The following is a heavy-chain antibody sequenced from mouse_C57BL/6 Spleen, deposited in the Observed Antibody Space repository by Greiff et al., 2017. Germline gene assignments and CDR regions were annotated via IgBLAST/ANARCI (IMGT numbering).Heavy chain of an antibody. CDR2: IGPEDSDT. D-gene: IGHD1-1*01. CDR3: ARITTVVATGAWDY. CDR1: GFNIKDYY. V-gene: IGHV14-2*01. J-gene: IGHJ4*01. Sequence: EVQLQQSGAELVKPGASVKLSCTASGFNIKDYYMHWVKQTTEQGLEWVGRIGPEDSDTKYAPKFQGKATITADTSSNTSDLPLSSLTSEDTAVYYCARITTVVATGAWDYWGQGTSVTVSS.